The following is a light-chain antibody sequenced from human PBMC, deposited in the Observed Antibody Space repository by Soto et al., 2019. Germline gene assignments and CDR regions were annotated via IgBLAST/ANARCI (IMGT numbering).Light chain of an antibody. CDR2: DVS. CDR1: QSVSNS. CDR3: HQYNIWPPLL. V-gene: IGKV3-11*01. J-gene: IGKJ4*01. Sequence: EIVLTQSPATLSLSPGERVTLSCRASQSVSNSLAWYQQKPGQPPRLLIYDVSNRATGIPARFSGSGSGTDFTLTITSLEPEDFAVYYCHQYNIWPPLLFGGGTKVEIK.